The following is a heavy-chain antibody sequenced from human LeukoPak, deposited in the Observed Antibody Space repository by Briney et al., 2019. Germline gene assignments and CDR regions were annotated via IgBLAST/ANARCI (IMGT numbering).Heavy chain of an antibody. J-gene: IGHJ5*02. D-gene: IGHD3-22*01. V-gene: IGHV4-39*07. Sequence: SETLSLTCTVSGDSVSSSSYYWGWIRQPPGKGLEWIGSIYYSGSTYYNPSLKSRVTISVDTSKNQFSLKLSSVTAADTAVYYCARDLSGGPDYYDSSGWFWFDPWGQGTLVTVSS. CDR1: GDSVSSSSYY. CDR3: ARDLSGGPDYYDSSGWFWFDP. CDR2: IYYSGST.